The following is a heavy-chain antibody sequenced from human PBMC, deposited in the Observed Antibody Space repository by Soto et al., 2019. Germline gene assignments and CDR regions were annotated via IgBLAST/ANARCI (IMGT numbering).Heavy chain of an antibody. D-gene: IGHD2-8*01. CDR1: GFAFSTYS. CDR3: ARDNGMAGSFDP. Sequence: QLVESWGGLVRPGGSLRLSCAASGFAFSTYSMNWVRQAPGKGLEWVSYISFSSTTIFYADSVRGRFTISRDNAKNSLYLQMNTLRDEDTAVYYCARDNGMAGSFDPWGQGTLVTVSS. CDR2: ISFSSTTI. V-gene: IGHV3-48*02. J-gene: IGHJ5*02.